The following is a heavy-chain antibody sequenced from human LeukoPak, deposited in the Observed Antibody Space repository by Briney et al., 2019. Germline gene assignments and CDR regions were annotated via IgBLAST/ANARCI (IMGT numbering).Heavy chain of an antibody. V-gene: IGHV4-59*01. J-gene: IGHJ3*02. D-gene: IGHD2-21*02. Sequence: TSETLSLTCTVSGGSISSYYWSWIRQPPGKGLEWIGYTYYSGSTNYNPSLKSRVTISVDTSKNQFSLKLSSVTAADTAVYYCARELYCGGDCPGAFDIWGQGTMVTVSS. CDR2: TYYSGST. CDR3: ARELYCGGDCPGAFDI. CDR1: GGSISSYY.